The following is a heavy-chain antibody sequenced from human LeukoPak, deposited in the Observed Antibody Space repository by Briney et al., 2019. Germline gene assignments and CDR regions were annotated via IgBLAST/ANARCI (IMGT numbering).Heavy chain of an antibody. Sequence: ASETLSLTCAVYGGSFSGYYWSWIRQPPGKGLEWIGSIYYSGSTYYNPSLKSRVTISVDTSKNQFSLKLSSVTAADTAVYYSARHDDSSSWYDYWAREPWSPSPQ. J-gene: IGHJ4*02. CDR2: IYYSGST. CDR1: GGSFSGYY. D-gene: IGHD6-13*01. V-gene: IGHV4-34*01. CDR3: ARHDDSSSWYDY.